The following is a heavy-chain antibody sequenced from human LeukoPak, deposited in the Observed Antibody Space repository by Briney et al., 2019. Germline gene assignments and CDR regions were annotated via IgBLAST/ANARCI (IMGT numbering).Heavy chain of an antibody. CDR2: ISGSGGGT. CDR1: GFTFSSSA. Sequence: PGGSLRHPCATSGFTFSSSAMSWVRQPPGKGLAWVSTISGSGGGTYYADSVKGRFTISRDNSKNTLYLQMNSLRAEDTAVFYCGKLLYSSGMYHFDYWGQGTLVTVSS. V-gene: IGHV3-23*01. D-gene: IGHD3-10*01. CDR3: GKLLYSSGMYHFDY. J-gene: IGHJ4*02.